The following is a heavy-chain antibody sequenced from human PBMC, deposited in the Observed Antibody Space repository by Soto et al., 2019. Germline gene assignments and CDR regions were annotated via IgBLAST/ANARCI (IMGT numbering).Heavy chain of an antibody. CDR1: GFAFSTYG. V-gene: IGHV3-30*18. J-gene: IGHJ6*02. CDR2: ISFDGSNK. CDR3: AKVHLSSNRVFYYYGMDV. Sequence: GGSLRLSCAASGFAFSTYGMHWVRQAPGKGLEWVALISFDGSNKYYADSVTGRFTISRDNSKNTLFLQMNSLRAEDTALYYCAKVHLSSNRVFYYYGMDVWGQGTTVTVSS.